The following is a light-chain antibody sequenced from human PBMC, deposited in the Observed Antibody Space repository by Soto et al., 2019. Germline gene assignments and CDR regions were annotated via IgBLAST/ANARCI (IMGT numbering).Light chain of an antibody. J-gene: IGKJ5*01. CDR3: QQRSNWPIT. Sequence: EVVLKRSPATVTLSIGERATLSCRASQSVSTYVAWFRQRPGQAPRLLIYDASNRASGIPARISGSGSGTDFTLTISSLEPEDFAVYYCQQRSNWPITFGQGTRLEIK. CDR1: QSVSTY. V-gene: IGKV3-11*01. CDR2: DAS.